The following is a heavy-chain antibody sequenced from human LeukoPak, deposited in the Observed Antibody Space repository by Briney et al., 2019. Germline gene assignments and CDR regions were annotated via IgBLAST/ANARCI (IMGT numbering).Heavy chain of an antibody. V-gene: IGHV4-59*01. J-gene: IGHJ4*02. CDR2: IYYSGST. Sequence: PSETPSLTCSVSGGSTTGYYWSWIRQPPGKGLEWIGYIYYSGSTNYNPSLRSRVTISIDTSKTQISLKLSSVTAADTAVYYCARGWFGELRFDYWGQGTLVTVSS. CDR3: ARGWFGELRFDY. CDR1: GGSTTGYY. D-gene: IGHD3-10*01.